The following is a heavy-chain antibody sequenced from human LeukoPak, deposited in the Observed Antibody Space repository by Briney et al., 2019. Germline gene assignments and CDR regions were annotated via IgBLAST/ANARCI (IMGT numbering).Heavy chain of an antibody. Sequence: SETLSLTCTVSGGSISSYYWSWIRRPPGKGLEWIGYIYYSGSTNYNPSLKSRVTISVDTSKNQFSLKLSSVTAADTAVYYCARAGYGGNQIDYWGQGTLVTVSS. CDR3: ARAGYGGNQIDY. CDR2: IYYSGST. V-gene: IGHV4-59*01. CDR1: GGSISSYY. D-gene: IGHD4-23*01. J-gene: IGHJ4*02.